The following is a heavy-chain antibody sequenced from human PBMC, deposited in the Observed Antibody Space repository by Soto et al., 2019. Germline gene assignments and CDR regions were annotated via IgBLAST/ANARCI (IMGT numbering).Heavy chain of an antibody. Sequence: QVQLQESGPGLVKPSETLSLTCTVSGGSITSYYWSWIRQPPGKGLEWIGYVFHSGITGYNPSLKSRVTISADASKNLFSLKLISVTAADTAVYYCARDQNGSPYFDYWGQGTLVTVSS. D-gene: IGHD1-26*01. CDR3: ARDQNGSPYFDY. J-gene: IGHJ4*02. CDR2: VFHSGIT. CDR1: GGSITSYY. V-gene: IGHV4-59*01.